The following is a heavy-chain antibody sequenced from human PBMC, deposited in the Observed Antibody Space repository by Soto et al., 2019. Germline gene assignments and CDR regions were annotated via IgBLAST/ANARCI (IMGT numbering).Heavy chain of an antibody. D-gene: IGHD5-12*01. V-gene: IGHV4-59*08. CDR1: GGSISSYY. CDR3: ARRTGYSGYDLDY. CDR2: IYYSGST. J-gene: IGHJ4*02. Sequence: PSETLSLTCTVSGGSISSYYWSWIRQPPGKGLEWIGYIYYSGSTNYNPSLKSRVTISVDTSKNQFSLKLSSVTAADTAVYYCARRTGYSGYDLDYWGQGTLVTVSS.